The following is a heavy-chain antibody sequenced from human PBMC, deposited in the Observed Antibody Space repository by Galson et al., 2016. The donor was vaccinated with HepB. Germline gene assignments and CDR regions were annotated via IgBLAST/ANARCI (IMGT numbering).Heavy chain of an antibody. V-gene: IGHV3-30-3*01. D-gene: IGHD5-24*01. CDR3: AREQGKWLQAQYYFDF. CDR2: ISNDGNNK. J-gene: IGHJ4*01. Sequence: SLRLSCAASGFTFSSYAMHWVRQAPGKGLEWVTIISNDGNNKYYADSVEGRFTISRDNSKNTLYLQMNSLRAEDTAVYYCAREQGKWLQAQYYFDFWGHGILVTVSS. CDR1: GFTFSSYA.